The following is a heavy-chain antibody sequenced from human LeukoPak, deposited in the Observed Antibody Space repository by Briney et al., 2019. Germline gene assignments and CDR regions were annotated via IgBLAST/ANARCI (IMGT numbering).Heavy chain of an antibody. CDR3: ARARRSGWYEGFDY. CDR1: GYTFTSYG. D-gene: IGHD6-19*01. CDR2: ISAYNGNT. J-gene: IGHJ4*02. V-gene: IGHV1-18*01. Sequence: VASVKVSCKASGYTFTSYGISWVRQAPGQGLEWMGWISAYNGNTNYAQKLQGRVTMTTDTSTSRAYMELRSLRSDDTAVYYCARARRSGWYEGFDYWGQGTLVTVSS.